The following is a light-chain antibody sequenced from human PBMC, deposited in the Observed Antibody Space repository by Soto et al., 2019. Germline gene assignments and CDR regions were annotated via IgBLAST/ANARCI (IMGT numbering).Light chain of an antibody. CDR1: QSISSN. Sequence: EIVMTQSPGTLSVSPGERATLSCRASQSISSNLAWYQQKPGQTPRLLIYGASTRATGIPARFNGSGSGTEFTLTISSLQSEDFAVYYCQQYNNWPPLTFGGGTKVEIK. V-gene: IGKV3-15*01. CDR2: GAS. J-gene: IGKJ4*01. CDR3: QQYNNWPPLT.